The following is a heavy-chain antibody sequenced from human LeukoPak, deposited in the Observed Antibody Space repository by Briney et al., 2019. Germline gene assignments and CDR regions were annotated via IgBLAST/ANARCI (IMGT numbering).Heavy chain of an antibody. D-gene: IGHD3-22*01. Sequence: GESLKISCKGSGYSFTSYWIGWVRQMPGQGLEWRGIIYPGYSDTSYSPSFQGQVTLSADKSISTAYLQWSSLKASDTAMYYCERHTGLGSGYYHWFDPWGQGTLVTVSS. CDR1: GYSFTSYW. CDR3: ERHTGLGSGYYHWFDP. V-gene: IGHV5-51*01. CDR2: IYPGYSDT. J-gene: IGHJ5*02.